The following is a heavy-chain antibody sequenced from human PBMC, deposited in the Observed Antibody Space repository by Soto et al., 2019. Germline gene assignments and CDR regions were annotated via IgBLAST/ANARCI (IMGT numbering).Heavy chain of an antibody. D-gene: IGHD6-13*01. CDR3: ARRFGYSSSYNSYYLDV. J-gene: IGHJ6*03. CDR1: GYTFSSYG. CDR2: ISVYNGNT. V-gene: IGHV1-18*01. Sequence: QVQLVQSGGEVKKPGASVKVSCKASGYTFSSYGISWVRQAPGQGLEWMGWISVYNGNTNYAEKFQGRVTMTTDTSTSTAYMELGSLTSDDTAVYYCARRFGYSSSYNSYYLDVWCKGTTVTVSS.